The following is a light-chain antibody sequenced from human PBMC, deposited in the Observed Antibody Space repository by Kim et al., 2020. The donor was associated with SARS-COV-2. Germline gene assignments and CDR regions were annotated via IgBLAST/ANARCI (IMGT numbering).Light chain of an antibody. CDR3: EHRSNWPRRWT. CDR1: QNFTHTRY. CDR2: DAS. J-gene: IGKJ1*01. Sequence: EVVLTQFPATLSLSPGERATLSCRASQNFTHTRYLAWYQQKAGQAPRLLIFDASIRATGIPARFSGSGSGTDFTLTISSLEPEDFAVYYCEHRSNWPRRWTFGQGTKVDIK. V-gene: IGKV3-11*01.